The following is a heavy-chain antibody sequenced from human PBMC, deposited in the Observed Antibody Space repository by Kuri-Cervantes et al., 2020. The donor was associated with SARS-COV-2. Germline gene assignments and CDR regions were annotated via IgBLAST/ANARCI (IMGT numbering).Heavy chain of an antibody. J-gene: IGHJ4*02. CDR3: AREIEGFIGYCSSTSCPIDY. CDR1: GFTFSSYA. D-gene: IGHD2-2*01. Sequence: GESLKISCAASGFTFSSYAMHWVRQAPGKGLEYVSAISSNGGSTYYANSVKGRFTISRDNSKNSLYLQMNSLRAEDTAVYYCAREIEGFIGYCSSTSCPIDYWGQGTLVTVSS. V-gene: IGHV3-64*01. CDR2: ISSNGGST.